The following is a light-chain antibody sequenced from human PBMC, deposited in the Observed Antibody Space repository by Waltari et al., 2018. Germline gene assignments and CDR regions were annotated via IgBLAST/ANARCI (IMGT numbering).Light chain of an antibody. CDR2: IDN. J-gene: IGLJ3*02. Sequence: QSVLTQPPSASGTPGQRVTISCSGSYSNIGRHAVNWYQQLPEAAPKLLIYIDNQRPSGVPDRFSGSKSGTSASLAISGLQSEDEAVYHCATWDDSLNAWVFGGGTKVTVL. CDR3: ATWDDSLNAWV. V-gene: IGLV1-44*01. CDR1: YSNIGRHA.